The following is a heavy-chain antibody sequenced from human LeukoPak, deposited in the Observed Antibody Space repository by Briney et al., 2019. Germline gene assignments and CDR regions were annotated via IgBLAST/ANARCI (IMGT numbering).Heavy chain of an antibody. J-gene: IGHJ5*02. D-gene: IGHD3-16*01. Sequence: SETLSLTCTVSGGSISTSDYLWAWVRQPPGKGLEWIGDFYYNGVTSYSPSLKSRVTISVDTSKNQFSLNLTFVTAADTAVYYCVRRNYVSGRIDPWGQGTLVTVSS. CDR1: GGSISTSDYL. CDR2: FYYNGVT. V-gene: IGHV4-39*01. CDR3: VRRNYVSGRIDP.